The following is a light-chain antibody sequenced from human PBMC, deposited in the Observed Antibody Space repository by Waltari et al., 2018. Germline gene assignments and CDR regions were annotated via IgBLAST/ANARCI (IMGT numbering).Light chain of an antibody. CDR2: KAS. CDR1: QSINNW. J-gene: IGKJ2*01. CDR3: QQYKSDYST. V-gene: IGKV1-5*03. Sequence: DIQMTQSPSTLSASVGDGVSITCRARQSINNWLAWYQHKPGEAPKLLIQKASSLQGGVSSRFSGSGSGTEFTLTITSLQPDDFATYFCQQYKSDYSTFGQGTKLEIK.